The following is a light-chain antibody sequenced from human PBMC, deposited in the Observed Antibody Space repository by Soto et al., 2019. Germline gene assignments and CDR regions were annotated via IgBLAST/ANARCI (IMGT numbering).Light chain of an antibody. V-gene: IGLV1-44*01. Sequence: QSVLTQPPSASGTPGQRVTISCSGSTSNIGSNSVNWYQHLPGAAPKLLIYTNSRRPSGVPDRFSGSKSGTSASLAIHDPRPEDEGDYYCAVWDDSLTVYVFGTGTKLTVL. J-gene: IGLJ1*01. CDR3: AVWDDSLTVYV. CDR1: TSNIGSNS. CDR2: TNS.